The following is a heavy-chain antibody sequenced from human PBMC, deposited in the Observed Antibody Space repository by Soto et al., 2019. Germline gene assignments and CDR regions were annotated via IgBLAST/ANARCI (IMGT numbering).Heavy chain of an antibody. V-gene: IGHV3-74*01. CDR1: GFTFSSYW. CDR2: INGDESIT. Sequence: EVQLVESGGGLVQPGGSLRLSCAASGFTFSSYWMHWVRQAPGKGLVWVARINGDESITTYADSVKGRFTISRDNARNTLYLQMNSLRAEDTAVYYCVRDSTPQVFDIWGQGTMVTVSS. J-gene: IGHJ3*02. D-gene: IGHD4-17*01. CDR3: VRDSTPQVFDI.